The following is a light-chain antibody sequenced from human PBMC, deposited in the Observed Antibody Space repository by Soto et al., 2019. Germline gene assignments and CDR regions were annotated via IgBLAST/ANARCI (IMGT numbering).Light chain of an antibody. V-gene: IGKV1-39*01. Sequence: IQLTQSPSSLSASVGDRVTVTCRASQSINIDLNWYQQKPGKAPTLLIYAASSLQSGVPSRFRGGGSRTDFSLTIRTLQTEDFTTYYCQQSYRSPYTFGQGNKLEI. J-gene: IGKJ2*01. CDR3: QQSYRSPYT. CDR1: QSINID. CDR2: AAS.